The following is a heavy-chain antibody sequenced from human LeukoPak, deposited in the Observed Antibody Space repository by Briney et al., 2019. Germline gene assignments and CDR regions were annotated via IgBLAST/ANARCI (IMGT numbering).Heavy chain of an antibody. D-gene: IGHD2-15*01. V-gene: IGHV1-69*05. CDR3: ASGGGCSGGSCYPILFDY. CDR1: GGTFSSYA. CDR2: IIPIFGTA. Sequence: GSSVKVSCKASGGTFSSYAISWVRQAPGLGLEWMGGIIPIFGTANYAQKFQGRVTITTDESTSTAYMELSSLRSEDTAVYYCASGGGCSGGSCYPILFDYWGQGTLVTVSS. J-gene: IGHJ4*02.